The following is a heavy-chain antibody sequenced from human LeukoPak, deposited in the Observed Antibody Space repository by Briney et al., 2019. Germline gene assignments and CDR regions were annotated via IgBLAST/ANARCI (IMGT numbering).Heavy chain of an antibody. CDR1: GYSISSGYY. Sequence: SETLSLTCTVSGYSISSGYYCGWIRQPPGKGLEWIGSIYHSGSTYYNPSLKSRVTISVDTSKNQFSLKLSSVTAADTAVYYCARGGVMYGDYWGQGTLVTVSS. V-gene: IGHV4-38-2*02. D-gene: IGHD3-16*01. CDR3: ARGGVMYGDY. J-gene: IGHJ4*02. CDR2: IYHSGST.